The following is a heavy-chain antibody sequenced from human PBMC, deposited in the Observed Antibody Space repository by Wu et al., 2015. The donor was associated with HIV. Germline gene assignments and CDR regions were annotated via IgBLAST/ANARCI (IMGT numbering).Heavy chain of an antibody. D-gene: IGHD3-9*01. CDR3: ARDLKWDWSDYDILTGKINGNAFDI. V-gene: IGHV1-2*02. Sequence: QVRLVQSGAEVKKPGASVKVSCKASGYTFTGYYMHWVRQAPGQGLEWMGWINPNSGGTNYAQKFQGRVTMTRDTSISTAYMELSRLRSDDTAVYYCARDLKWDWSDYDILTGKINGNAFDIWGRGTMVTVSS. J-gene: IGHJ3*02. CDR2: INPNSGGT. CDR1: GYTFTGYY.